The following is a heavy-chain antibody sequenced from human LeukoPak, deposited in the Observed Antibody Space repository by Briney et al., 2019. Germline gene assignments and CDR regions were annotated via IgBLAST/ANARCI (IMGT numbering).Heavy chain of an antibody. J-gene: IGHJ1*01. CDR3: ARGIYDTDSLGLYFDH. D-gene: IGHD3-16*01. CDR2: IKQDGSQI. Sequence: PGGSLRLSCAASGFTFNHYWMSWVRQAPGKGLEWLANIKQDGSQIYYVDSVKGRFTTSRDNVKYSLYLQMNSLRAEDTAVYYCARGIYDTDSLGLYFDHWGQGTLVTVSS. CDR1: GFTFNHYW. V-gene: IGHV3-7*01.